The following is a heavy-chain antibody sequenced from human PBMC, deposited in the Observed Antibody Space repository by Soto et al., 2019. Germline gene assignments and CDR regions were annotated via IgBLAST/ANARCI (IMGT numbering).Heavy chain of an antibody. V-gene: IGHV1-69*12. CDR3: ASLLNWNPRPDGMDV. CDR1: GGTFSSYA. D-gene: IGHD1-1*01. CDR2: IIPIFGTA. Sequence: QVQLVQSGAEVKKPGSSVKVSCKASGGTFSSYAISWVRQAPGQGLEWMGGIIPIFGTANYAQKFQGRVTSTADESTSTASMALSSLRSEDTAVYYCASLLNWNPRPDGMDVWGQGTTVTVSS. J-gene: IGHJ6*02.